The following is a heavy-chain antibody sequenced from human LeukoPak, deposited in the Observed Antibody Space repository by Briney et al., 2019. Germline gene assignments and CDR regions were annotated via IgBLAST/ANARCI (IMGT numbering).Heavy chain of an antibody. Sequence: ASVKVSRKTSRYTLGSHGISWVRHAPGQGREWMGWTDTYHGNTNFVQKFQGRVTMTTDTSTSTAYLELRSLRSDDTAVYYCARGLDDILTGSEDAFDIWGQGTLVTVSS. D-gene: IGHD3-9*01. V-gene: IGHV1-18*01. CDR2: TDTYHGNT. CDR1: RYTLGSHG. J-gene: IGHJ3*02. CDR3: ARGLDDILTGSEDAFDI.